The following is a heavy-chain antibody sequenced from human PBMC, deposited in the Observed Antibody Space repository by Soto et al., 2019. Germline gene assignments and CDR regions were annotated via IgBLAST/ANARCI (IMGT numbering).Heavy chain of an antibody. CDR2: IYYSGNT. J-gene: IGHJ6*02. CDR3: ASSLLYGMDV. CDR1: GGSISSGYYY. V-gene: IGHV4-30-4*01. D-gene: IGHD2-21*01. Sequence: PSETRSLTCSVSGGSISSGYYYWSWIRQPPGKGLEWIGNIYYSGNTYYISSVKSRLIISIDTSKNQSSLKVGSVTDADPAVYYCASSLLYGMDVWGQGTTVTVSS.